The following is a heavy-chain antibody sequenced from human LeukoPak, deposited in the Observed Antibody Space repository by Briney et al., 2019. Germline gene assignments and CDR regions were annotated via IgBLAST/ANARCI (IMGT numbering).Heavy chain of an antibody. Sequence: GGSLRLSCAASGFTFSDYYMSWIRQAPGKGLEWVSYISSSGSTIYYADSVKGRFTISRDNAKNSLYLQMNSLRAEDTAVYYCARVPYCSGGSCYSEREYYFDYWGQGTLVTVSS. V-gene: IGHV3-11*01. D-gene: IGHD2-15*01. CDR1: GFTFSDYY. CDR3: ARVPYCSGGSCYSEREYYFDY. J-gene: IGHJ4*02. CDR2: ISSSGSTI.